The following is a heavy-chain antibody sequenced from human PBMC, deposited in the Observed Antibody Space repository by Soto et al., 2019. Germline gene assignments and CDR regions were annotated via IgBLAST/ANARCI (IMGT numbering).Heavy chain of an antibody. CDR2: FDPEDGET. V-gene: IGHV1-24*01. D-gene: IGHD1-1*01. CDR1: GHTLSELS. Sequence: QVQLVQSGAEVKKPGASVKVSCKVSGHTLSELSMHWVRQAPGTGLEWMGGFDPEDGETISAQKFQGRVTMTEDTSTDSIYMELSSLRSEDTAVYYCAAGGTRWLHSPFDYWGQGTLVTISS. CDR3: AAGGTRWLHSPFDY. J-gene: IGHJ4*02.